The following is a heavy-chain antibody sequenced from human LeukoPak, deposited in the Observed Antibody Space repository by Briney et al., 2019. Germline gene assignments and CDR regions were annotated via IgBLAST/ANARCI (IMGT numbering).Heavy chain of an antibody. J-gene: IGHJ4*02. Sequence: ASVKVSCKASGYTFTSYDISWVRQAPGQGLEWMGWISAYNGNTNYAQKLQGRVTMTTDTSTSTAYMELRSLRSDDTAVYYCARDRGRYCSGGSCPRTDYWGQGTLVTVSS. D-gene: IGHD2-15*01. CDR1: GYTFTSYD. CDR3: ARDRGRYCSGGSCPRTDY. CDR2: ISAYNGNT. V-gene: IGHV1-18*01.